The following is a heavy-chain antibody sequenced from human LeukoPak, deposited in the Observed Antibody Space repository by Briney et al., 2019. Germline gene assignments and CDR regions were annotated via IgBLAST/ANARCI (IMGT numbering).Heavy chain of an antibody. V-gene: IGHV3-7*01. CDR2: IKQDGSVK. J-gene: IGHJ4*02. D-gene: IGHD6-6*01. CDR1: VFTFSDYW. Sequence: GGSLRLSCASSVFTFSDYWMSWVRQAPGKGLRWVANIKQDGSVKYYVDSVKGRFTISRDNAKNSLYLQMNSLRAEDTAIFYCARIGYSSSSIDYWGQGTLVTVSS. CDR3: ARIGYSSSSIDY.